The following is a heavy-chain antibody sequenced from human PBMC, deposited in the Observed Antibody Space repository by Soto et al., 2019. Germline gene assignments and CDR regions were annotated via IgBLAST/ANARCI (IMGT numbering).Heavy chain of an antibody. Sequence: PSETLSRTCTDSGGASGSHYWTWIRQPAGKGLEWIGRIYSSGSTKYNPSLQSRVTMSLDTSKNQFSLRLESVTAADTAVYYCARGQRFSDWFDPWGQGTLVTVSS. D-gene: IGHD6-25*01. CDR2: IYSSGST. J-gene: IGHJ5*02. CDR3: ARGQRFSDWFDP. V-gene: IGHV4-4*07. CDR1: GGASGSHY.